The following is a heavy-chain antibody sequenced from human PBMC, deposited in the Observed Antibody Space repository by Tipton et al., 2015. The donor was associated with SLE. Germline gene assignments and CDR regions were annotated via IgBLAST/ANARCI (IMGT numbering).Heavy chain of an antibody. V-gene: IGHV7-4-1*02. D-gene: IGHD3-22*01. CDR3: VRDLYDTSGYYLHY. CDR1: GYSFTSYS. Sequence: QLVQSGAEVKEPGASVRVSCKTSGYSFTSYSINWVRQAPGQGLQWMGWINTNTGSPTYAQGFTGRFVFSLDTSVSTANLQITSLKAEDTAVYYCVRDLYDTSGYYLHYWGQGTLVTVSS. J-gene: IGHJ4*02. CDR2: INTNTGSP.